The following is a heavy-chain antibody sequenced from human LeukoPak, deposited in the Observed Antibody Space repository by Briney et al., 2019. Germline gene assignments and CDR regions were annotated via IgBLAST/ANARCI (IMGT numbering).Heavy chain of an antibody. J-gene: IGHJ4*02. V-gene: IGHV3-48*04. CDR1: GFTFSGYS. Sequence: GGSLRLSCAASGFTFSGYSMNWVRQAPGKGLEWVSYISGSSSPIFYADSVKGRFTISRDNAKNSLYLQMNSLRAEDTAVYYCARDSYGSGSYYRIDYWGQGTLVTVSS. D-gene: IGHD3-10*01. CDR2: ISGSSSPI. CDR3: ARDSYGSGSYYRIDY.